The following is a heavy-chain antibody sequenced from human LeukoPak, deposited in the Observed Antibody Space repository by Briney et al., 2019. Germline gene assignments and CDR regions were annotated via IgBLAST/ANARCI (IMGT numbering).Heavy chain of an antibody. CDR3: ARAGRENSTSWNYYYYYMDV. Sequence: SVKVSCKASGYTFTSYGISWVRQAPGQGLEWMGGIIPIFGTANYAQKFQGRVTITTDESTSTAYMELSSLRSEDTAVYYCARAGRENSTSWNYYYYYMDVWGKGTTVTVSS. J-gene: IGHJ6*03. V-gene: IGHV1-69*05. CDR2: IIPIFGTA. D-gene: IGHD2-2*01. CDR1: GYTFTSYG.